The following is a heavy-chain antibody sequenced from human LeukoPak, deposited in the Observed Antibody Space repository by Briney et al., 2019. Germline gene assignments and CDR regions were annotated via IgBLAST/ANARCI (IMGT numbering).Heavy chain of an antibody. CDR2: IYYSGST. J-gene: IGHJ4*02. V-gene: IGHV4-59*13. D-gene: IGHD6-13*01. Sequence: SETLSLTCTVSGASISDYYWNWIRQPPGKGLEWIGYIYYSGSTNYNPSLKSRVTISVDTSKNQFSLKLSSVTAADTAVYYCARAKAAAGIDYFDYCGQGTLVTVSS. CDR3: ARAKAAAGIDYFDY. CDR1: GASISDYY.